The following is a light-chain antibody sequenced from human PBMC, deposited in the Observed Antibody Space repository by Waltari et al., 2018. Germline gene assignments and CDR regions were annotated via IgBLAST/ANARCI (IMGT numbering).Light chain of an antibody. CDR1: QTISSW. Sequence: IQMTQSPSTLSASVGDRVTITCRASQTISSWLAWYQQKPGKAPNLLIYWASRLESGVPSRFSGSGSGTEFTLTVSNLQPDDYATYYCQQYNSYPYTFGQGTKLEIK. J-gene: IGKJ2*01. CDR3: QQYNSYPYT. V-gene: IGKV1-5*03. CDR2: WAS.